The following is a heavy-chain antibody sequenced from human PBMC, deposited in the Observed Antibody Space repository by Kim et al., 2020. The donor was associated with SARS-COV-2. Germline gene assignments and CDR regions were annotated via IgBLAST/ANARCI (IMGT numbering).Heavy chain of an antibody. D-gene: IGHD4-17*01. CDR2: INPNSGGT. Sequence: ASVKVSCKASGYTFTGYYMHWVRQAPGQGLEWMGWINPNSGGTNYAQKFQGRVTMTRDTSISTAYMELSRLRSDDTAVYYCARDPNLYGDYPAGMDVWGQGTTVTVSS. J-gene: IGHJ6*02. V-gene: IGHV1-2*02. CDR3: ARDPNLYGDYPAGMDV. CDR1: GYTFTGYY.